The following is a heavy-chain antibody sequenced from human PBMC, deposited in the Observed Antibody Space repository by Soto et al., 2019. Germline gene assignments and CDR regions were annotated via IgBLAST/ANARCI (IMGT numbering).Heavy chain of an antibody. CDR1: GGSISSSLYY. J-gene: IGHJ4*02. CDR2: IYYTGDT. CDR3: ARTMGLQQPPVPVDN. Sequence: QLQLQESGPGLVKPSETLSLTCSVSGGSISSSLYYWGWVRQPPGMRVGWIGSIYYTGDTSYNPSLKSRVTISVDTSKNQFFLKVNSVTAADTAMYYCARTMGLQQPPVPVDNWGQGTLVTVSS. D-gene: IGHD3-3*01. V-gene: IGHV4-39*01.